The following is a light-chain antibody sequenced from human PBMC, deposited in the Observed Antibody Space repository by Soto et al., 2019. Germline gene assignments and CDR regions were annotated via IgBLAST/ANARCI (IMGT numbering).Light chain of an antibody. CDR1: QGINNY. V-gene: IGKV1-33*01. CDR2: DAS. J-gene: IGKJ3*01. CDR3: QQYESLPPR. Sequence: DIQLTQSPSSLSASVGDRVTITCQASQGINNYLNWYQQKSGKPPKLLIYDASNLEAGVPSRFRESGSGTDFILSISSLQPDDVATYYCQQYESLPPRFGPGTTVEIK.